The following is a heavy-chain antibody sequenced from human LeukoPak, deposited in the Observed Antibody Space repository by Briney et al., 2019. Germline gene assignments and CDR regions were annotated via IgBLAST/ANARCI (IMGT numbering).Heavy chain of an antibody. Sequence: ASVKVSCKASGYTFTTYGISWVRQAPGQGLEWMGYIITYNGNTNYAQKLQGRVTMTTDTSTSTAYMELRSLRSDDTAVYYCARVGYCSGGSCYFAVNWFDPWGQGTLVTVSS. CDR1: GYTFTTYG. CDR3: ARVGYCSGGSCYFAVNWFDP. CDR2: IITYNGNT. J-gene: IGHJ5*02. D-gene: IGHD2-15*01. V-gene: IGHV1-18*01.